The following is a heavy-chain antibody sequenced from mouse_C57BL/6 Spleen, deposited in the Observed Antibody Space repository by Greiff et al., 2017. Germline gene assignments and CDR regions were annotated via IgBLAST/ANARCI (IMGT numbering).Heavy chain of an antibody. Sequence: VQLVESGPGLVAPSQSLSITCTVSGFSLTSYGVSWVRQPPGKGLELLGVIWGDGRTNYHSALISRLSISKYNSKSQVFLKLNSLQTEDTAAYYGAKNYGYLYAMDYWGQGTSVPVAA. CDR3: AKNYGYLYAMDY. V-gene: IGHV2-3*01. J-gene: IGHJ4*01. CDR2: IWGDGRT. D-gene: IGHD2-2*01. CDR1: GFSLTSYG.